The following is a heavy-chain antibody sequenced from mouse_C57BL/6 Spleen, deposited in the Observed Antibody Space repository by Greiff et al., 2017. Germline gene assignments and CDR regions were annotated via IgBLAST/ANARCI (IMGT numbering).Heavy chain of an antibody. CDR2: IDPSDSYT. Sequence: VQLQQPGAELVKPGASVKLSCKASGYTFTSYWMQWVKQRPGQGLEWIGEIDPSDSYTNYNQKFKGKATLTVDTSSSTAYMQLSSLTSEDSAVYYCARWGYGYFDYWGQGTTLTVSS. CDR1: GYTFTSYW. D-gene: IGHD2-2*01. J-gene: IGHJ2*01. V-gene: IGHV1-50*01. CDR3: ARWGYGYFDY.